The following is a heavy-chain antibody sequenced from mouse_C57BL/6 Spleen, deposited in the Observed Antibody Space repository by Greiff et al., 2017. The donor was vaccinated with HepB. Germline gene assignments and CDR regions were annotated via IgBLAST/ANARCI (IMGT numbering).Heavy chain of an antibody. CDR2: ISYDGSN. CDR3: ARGDYYGSSAKDY. V-gene: IGHV3-6*01. Sequence: EVQRVESGPGLVKPSPSLSLTCSVTGYSITSGYYWNWIRQFPGNKLEWMGYISYDGSNNYNPSLKNRISITRDTSKNQFFLKLNSVTTEDTATYYCARGDYYGSSAKDYWGQGTSVTVSS. J-gene: IGHJ4*01. CDR1: GYSITSGYY. D-gene: IGHD1-1*01.